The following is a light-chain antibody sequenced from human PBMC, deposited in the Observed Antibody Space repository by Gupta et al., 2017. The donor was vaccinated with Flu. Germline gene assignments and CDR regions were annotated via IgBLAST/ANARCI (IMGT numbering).Light chain of an antibody. V-gene: IGKV3-15*01. CDR3: QKDNNWWT. Sequence: ELVMTQSPATLSVSPGERATRSCRASQSVSSNLAWYQQKPGQAPRLLTYGASNRATGIPARFSGSGSGTEFTLTSSSRQSEDFAVYYWQKDNNWWTFGQGTKVEIK. CDR2: GAS. CDR1: QSVSSN. J-gene: IGKJ1*01.